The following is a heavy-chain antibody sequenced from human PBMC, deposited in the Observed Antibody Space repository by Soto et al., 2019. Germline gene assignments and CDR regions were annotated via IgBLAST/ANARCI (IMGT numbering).Heavy chain of an antibody. CDR1: GFTVSSNY. Sequence: TGGSLRLSCAASGFTVSSNYMSWVRQAPGKGLEWVSVIYSGGSTYYADSVKGRFTISRDNSKNTLYLQMNSLRAEDTAVYYCARDRTRCSSTSCGRYYYYYGMDVWGQGTTVTVSS. V-gene: IGHV3-53*01. CDR3: ARDRTRCSSTSCGRYYYYYGMDV. J-gene: IGHJ6*02. CDR2: IYSGGST. D-gene: IGHD2-2*01.